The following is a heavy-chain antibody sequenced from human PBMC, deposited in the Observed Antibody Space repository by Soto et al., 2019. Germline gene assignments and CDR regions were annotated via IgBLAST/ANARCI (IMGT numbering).Heavy chain of an antibody. CDR2: IYYSGNT. CDR1: GGSISSYY. J-gene: IGHJ4*02. Sequence: SSETLSLTCTVSGGSISSYYWSWIRQPPGKGLEWIGYIYYSGNTNYNPSLKSRVTISVDTSKNQFSLKLSSVIAADTAVYYCARRVKYGSGRRPAYYFDYWGQGTLVTVSS. D-gene: IGHD3-10*01. V-gene: IGHV4-59*01. CDR3: ARRVKYGSGRRPAYYFDY.